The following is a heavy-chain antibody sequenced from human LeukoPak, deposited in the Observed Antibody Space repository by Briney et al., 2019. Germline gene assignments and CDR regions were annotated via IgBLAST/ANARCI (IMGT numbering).Heavy chain of an antibody. V-gene: IGHV3-15*01. D-gene: IGHD3-22*01. CDR2: IIHRKKVGAT. CDR1: RLILRTAW. J-gene: IGHJ4*02. CDR3: TAYRYSYDVTGYSYFDY. Sequence: KSGGSLTLSCTASRLILRTAWMSWVRHAPGKGVEWFGRIIHRKKVGATDYAEPVRGRFTISRDDSHNTLYLQMNSLKTEDTAVYYCTAYRYSYDVTGYSYFDYWGRGIPVTVSS.